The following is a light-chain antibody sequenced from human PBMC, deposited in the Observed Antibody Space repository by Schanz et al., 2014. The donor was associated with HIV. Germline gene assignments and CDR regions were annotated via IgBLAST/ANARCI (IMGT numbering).Light chain of an antibody. CDR2: DSR. CDR1: DSNIGSNY. V-gene: IGLV1-51*01. CDR3: GTWDSNLNDWL. J-gene: IGLJ3*02. Sequence: QSVLTQPPSVSAAPGQKVTISCSGSDSNIGSNYVAWYQQLPETAPKLLIHDSRKRPSEIPDRFSGSKSGTSATLGITGLQTGDEADYYCGTWDSNLNDWLFGGGTKLTVL.